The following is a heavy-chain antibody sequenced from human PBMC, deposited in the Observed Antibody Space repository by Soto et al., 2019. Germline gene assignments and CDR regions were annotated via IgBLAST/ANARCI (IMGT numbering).Heavy chain of an antibody. CDR2: IYPGDSDT. CDR1: GYTFTNYC. Sequence: GESLKISCKGSGYTFTNYCIGWVRQMPWRGLEWMGIIYPGDSDTRYSPSFEGQVTISADKSSSTAYPQWSSLKDSDTAIYYCARRGSSSPSYNFDFWGQGTPVNVSS. J-gene: IGHJ4*02. D-gene: IGHD6-13*01. CDR3: ARRGSSSPSYNFDF. V-gene: IGHV5-51*01.